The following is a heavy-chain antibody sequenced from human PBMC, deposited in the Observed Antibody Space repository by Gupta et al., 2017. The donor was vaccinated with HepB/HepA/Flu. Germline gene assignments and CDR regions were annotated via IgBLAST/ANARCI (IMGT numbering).Heavy chain of an antibody. J-gene: IGHJ4*02. V-gene: IGHV3-49*04. CDR2: IRSKAYGGTT. Sequence: EVQLVESGGGLVQPGRSLRLSCIASGFTFGDYAMRWVRQAPGMGLEWVGFIRSKAYGGTTEYAASVKGRFTISRDDSKSIAYLQMNSLKTEDTAVYYCTRDSEAGYCSGGSCFFDYWGQGTLVTVSS. D-gene: IGHD2-15*01. CDR3: TRDSEAGYCSGGSCFFDY. CDR1: GFTFGDYA.